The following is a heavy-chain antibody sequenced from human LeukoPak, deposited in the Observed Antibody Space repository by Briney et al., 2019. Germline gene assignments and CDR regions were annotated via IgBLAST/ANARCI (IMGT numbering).Heavy chain of an antibody. CDR3: AVGGVIVRGLDY. Sequence: SETLSLTCTVSGYSISSGYYWGWIRQPPGKGLEWIGSIYHSGSTYYNPSLKSRVTISVDTSKNQFSLKLSSVTAADTAVYYCAVGGVIVRGLDYWGQGTLVTVSS. CDR2: IYHSGST. D-gene: IGHD3-16*02. J-gene: IGHJ4*02. V-gene: IGHV4-38-2*02. CDR1: GYSISSGYY.